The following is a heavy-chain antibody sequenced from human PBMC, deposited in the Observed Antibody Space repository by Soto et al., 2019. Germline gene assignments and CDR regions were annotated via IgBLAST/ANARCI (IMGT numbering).Heavy chain of an antibody. D-gene: IGHD1-26*01. CDR3: ARDRRRATTPYFDY. CDR2: ISSSSSYI. J-gene: IGHJ4*02. Sequence: GGSLRLSCAASGFTSSSYSMNWVRQAPGKGLEWVSSISSSSSYIYYADSVKGRFTISRDNAKNSLYLQMNSLRAEDTAVYYCARDRRRATTPYFDYWGQGTLLTVSS. V-gene: IGHV3-21*01. CDR1: GFTSSSYS.